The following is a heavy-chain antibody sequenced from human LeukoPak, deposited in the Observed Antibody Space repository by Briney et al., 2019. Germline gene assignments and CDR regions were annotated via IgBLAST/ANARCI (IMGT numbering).Heavy chain of an antibody. Sequence: PSETLSLTCTVSGGSISSSSYYWGWIRQPPGKGLEWIGSIYYSGSTYYNPSLKSRVTMSVDTSKNQFSLKLSSVTAADTAVYYCARDHIPRGYFDWDNWFDPWGQGTLVTVSS. CDR1: GGSISSSSYY. D-gene: IGHD3-9*01. J-gene: IGHJ5*02. CDR3: ARDHIPRGYFDWDNWFDP. V-gene: IGHV4-39*07. CDR2: IYYSGST.